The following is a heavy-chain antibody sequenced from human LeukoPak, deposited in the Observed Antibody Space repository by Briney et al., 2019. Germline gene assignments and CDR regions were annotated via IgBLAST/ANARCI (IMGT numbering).Heavy chain of an antibody. CDR2: IIPIFGTA. D-gene: IGHD6-6*01. CDR1: GGTFSSYA. CDR3: AISEYSSSPNYYYYYMDV. Sequence: ASVKVSCKASGGTFSSYAISWVRQAPGQGLEWMGGIIPIFGTANYAQKFQGRVTITADESTSTAYMELSSLRSEDTAVYYCAISEYSSSPNYYYYYMDVWGKGTTVTVSS. J-gene: IGHJ6*03. V-gene: IGHV1-69*13.